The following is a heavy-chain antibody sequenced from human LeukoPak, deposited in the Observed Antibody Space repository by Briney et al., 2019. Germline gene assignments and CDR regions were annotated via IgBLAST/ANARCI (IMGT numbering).Heavy chain of an antibody. CDR2: IYSGGST. J-gene: IGHJ6*02. V-gene: IGHV3-53*01. CDR3: ARDRVDTAMVTWYYGMDV. D-gene: IGHD5-18*01. CDR1: GFTVSSNY. Sequence: GGSLRLSCAASGFTVSSNYMSWVRQAPGKGLEWVSVIYSGGSTYYADSVKGRFTISRDNSKNTLYLQMNSLRAEDTAVYYCARDRVDTAMVTWYYGMDVWGQGTTVTVSS.